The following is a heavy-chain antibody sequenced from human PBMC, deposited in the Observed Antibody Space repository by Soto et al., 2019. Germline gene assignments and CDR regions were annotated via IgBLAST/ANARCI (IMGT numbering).Heavy chain of an antibody. Sequence: SETLSLTCTVSGGSISRGGYYWSWIRQHPGKGLEWIGYTFYSGATYYNPSLKSRTIISVDTSKNQFSLTLTSLTAADTAVYYCARVQPYDYGANTGWLDPWGQGTLVTVSS. CDR3: ARVQPYDYGANTGWLDP. V-gene: IGHV4-31*03. CDR1: GGSISRGGYY. D-gene: IGHD4-17*01. J-gene: IGHJ5*02. CDR2: TFYSGAT.